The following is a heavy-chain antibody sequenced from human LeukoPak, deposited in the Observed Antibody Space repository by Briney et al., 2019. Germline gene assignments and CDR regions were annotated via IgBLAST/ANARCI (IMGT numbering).Heavy chain of an antibody. D-gene: IGHD1-26*01. J-gene: IGHJ5*02. CDR1: GGSISSSGYY. CDR2: IYYSGST. Sequence: SETLSLTCTVSGGSISSSGYYWGWIRQPPGKGLEWIGSIYYSGSTYYNPSLKSRVTISVDTSKNQFSLKLSSVTAADTAVYYCARVTGATGFDPWGQGTLVTVSS. CDR3: ARVTGATGFDP. V-gene: IGHV4-39*07.